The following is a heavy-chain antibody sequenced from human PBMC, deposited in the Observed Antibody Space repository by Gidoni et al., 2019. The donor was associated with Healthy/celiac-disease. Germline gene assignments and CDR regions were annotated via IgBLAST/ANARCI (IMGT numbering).Heavy chain of an antibody. CDR3: ARRGSVTTCYYYYGMDV. D-gene: IGHD4-4*01. CDR2: IWYDGSKK. V-gene: IGHV3-33*01. CDR1: GFTFSSYG. J-gene: IGHJ6*02. Sequence: QVQLVESGGGVVQPGRSLRLSCAASGFTFSSYGMHWVRQAPGKGLEWVAVIWYDGSKKYYADSVKGRFTISRDNSKNTLYLKMNSLRAEDTAVYYCARRGSVTTCYYYYGMDVWGQGTTVTVSS.